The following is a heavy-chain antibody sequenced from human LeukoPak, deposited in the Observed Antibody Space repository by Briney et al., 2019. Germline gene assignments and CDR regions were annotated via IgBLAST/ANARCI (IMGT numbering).Heavy chain of an antibody. CDR2: INPNIGGI. CDR1: GYTFTGYY. D-gene: IGHD2-2*01. J-gene: IGHJ3*02. V-gene: IGHV1-2*02. Sequence: ASVTVSCKDSGYTFTGYYMLRVRQAPGHRLEWTGWINPNIGGINYAQKLQGRVTMTRDTSISTAYMELSTLRSDDTAVYYGARVRGFIVVVPAAHEALDIWRQGRMVTVCS. CDR3: ARVRGFIVVVPAAHEALDI.